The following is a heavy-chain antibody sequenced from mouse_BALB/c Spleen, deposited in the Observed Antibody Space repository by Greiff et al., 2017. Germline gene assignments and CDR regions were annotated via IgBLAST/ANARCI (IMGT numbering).Heavy chain of an antibody. CDR1: GFTFSSFG. J-gene: IGHJ4*01. Sequence: EVQLVESGGGLVQPGGSRKLSCAASGFTFSSFGMHWVRQAPEKGLEWVAYISSGSSTIYYADTVKGRFTISRDNPKNTLFLQMTSLRSEDTAMYYCARFGRLGYAMDYWGQGTSVTVSS. CDR3: ARFGRLGYAMDY. V-gene: IGHV5-17*02. CDR2: ISSGSSTI. D-gene: IGHD3-3*01.